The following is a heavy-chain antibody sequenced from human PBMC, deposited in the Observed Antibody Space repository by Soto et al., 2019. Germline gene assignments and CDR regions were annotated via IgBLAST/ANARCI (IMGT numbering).Heavy chain of an antibody. CDR1: GFTFSSYG. D-gene: IGHD6-19*01. Sequence: GGSLRLSCAASGFTFSSYGMHWVRQAPGKGLEWVAVIWYDGSNKYYADSVKGRFTISRDNSKNTLYLQMNSLRAEDTAVYYCARAVAGLGFRHYYYGMDVWGQGTTVTVSS. CDR2: IWYDGSNK. V-gene: IGHV3-33*01. CDR3: ARAVAGLGFRHYYYGMDV. J-gene: IGHJ6*02.